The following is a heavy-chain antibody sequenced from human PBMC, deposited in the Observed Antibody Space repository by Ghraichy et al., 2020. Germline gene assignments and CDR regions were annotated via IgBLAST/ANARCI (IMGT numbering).Heavy chain of an antibody. CDR1: GFTFSSYA. CDR2: ISGSGGST. J-gene: IGHJ6*02. V-gene: IGHV3-23*01. Sequence: GGSLRLSCAASGFTFSSYAMSWVRQAPGKGLEWVSVISGSGGSTYYADSVKGRFTISRDNSKNTLYLQMNSLRAEDTAVYYCAKSQTTLYGSGRYHKPYYYYYGMDVWGQGTTVTVSS. CDR3: AKSQTTLYGSGRYHKPYYYYYGMDV. D-gene: IGHD3-10*01.